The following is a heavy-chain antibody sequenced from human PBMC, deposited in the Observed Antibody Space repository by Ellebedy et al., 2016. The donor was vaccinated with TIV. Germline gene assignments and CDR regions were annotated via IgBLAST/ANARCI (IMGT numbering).Heavy chain of an antibody. J-gene: IGHJ3*02. CDR2: ISNEGTT. CDR1: GFTVTSTY. Sequence: GESLKISCALSGFTVTSTYISWVRQAPGKGLKWVSLISNEGTTYYADSVKGSFTISREDSKNTLHLQINSLRVEDTAGYYCATETFNDVDREVWGVLDMWGQGTVVTVSS. D-gene: IGHD1-1*01. V-gene: IGHV3-66*01. CDR3: ATETFNDVDREVWGVLDM.